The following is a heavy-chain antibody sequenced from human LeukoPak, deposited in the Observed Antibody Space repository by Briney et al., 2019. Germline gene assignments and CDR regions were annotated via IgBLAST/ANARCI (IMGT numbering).Heavy chain of an antibody. CDR1: GFTFDDYA. Sequence: GGSLRLSCAASGFTFDDYAMHWVRQAPGKGLEWVSGISWNSGSIGYADSVKGRFTISRDNAKNSLYLQMNSLRAEDTALYYCAKLPGYSSGWTGYWGQGTLVTVSS. CDR3: AKLPGYSSGWTGY. CDR2: ISWNSGSI. V-gene: IGHV3-9*01. D-gene: IGHD6-19*01. J-gene: IGHJ4*02.